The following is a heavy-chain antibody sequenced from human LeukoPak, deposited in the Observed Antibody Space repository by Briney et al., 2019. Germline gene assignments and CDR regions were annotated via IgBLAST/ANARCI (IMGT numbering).Heavy chain of an antibody. CDR1: GGSISSSY. Sequence: SETLSLTCTVSGGSISSSYWSWIRQPPGKGLEGIGYISYSGTTNYNPSLKSRVTISVDTSKNQFSLKLSSVTAADTAVYYCARLSPDYYYAMDVWGQGTTVTVSS. CDR3: ARLSPDYYYAMDV. J-gene: IGHJ6*02. V-gene: IGHV4-59*08. CDR2: ISYSGTT.